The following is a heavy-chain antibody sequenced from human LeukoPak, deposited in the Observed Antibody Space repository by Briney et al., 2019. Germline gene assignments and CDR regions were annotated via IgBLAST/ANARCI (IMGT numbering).Heavy chain of an antibody. CDR2: INPDSGGT. V-gene: IGHV1-2*04. J-gene: IGHJ4*02. CDR1: GYTFTGYY. CDR3: ARGTLLRYFDWLSTPKRSYYFDY. Sequence: ASVKVSCKASGYTFTGYYMHWVRQAPGQGLEWMGWINPDSGGTNYAQKFQGWVTMTRDTSISTAYMGLSRLRSDDTAVYYCARGTLLRYFDWLSTPKRSYYFDYWGQGTLVTVSS. D-gene: IGHD3-9*01.